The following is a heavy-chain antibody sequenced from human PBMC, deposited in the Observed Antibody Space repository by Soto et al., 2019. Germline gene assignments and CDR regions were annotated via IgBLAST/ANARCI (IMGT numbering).Heavy chain of an antibody. J-gene: IGHJ4*02. V-gene: IGHV1-46*01. CDR2: INPSGGST. Sequence: QVQLVQSGAEVKKPGASVKVSCKASGYTFTSYYMHWVRQAPGQGLEWMGIINPSGGSTSYAQKFEGRVTMTRDTSTSTVYMELSSLRSEDTAVYYCARDPLDPPNSYYDFWSGYYTRALYLDYWGQGTLATVSS. D-gene: IGHD3-3*01. CDR3: ARDPLDPPNSYYDFWSGYYTRALYLDY. CDR1: GYTFTSYY.